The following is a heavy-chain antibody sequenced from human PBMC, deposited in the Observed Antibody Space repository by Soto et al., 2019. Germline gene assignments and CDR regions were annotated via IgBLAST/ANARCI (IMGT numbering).Heavy chain of an antibody. Sequence: SVKVSCKASGFTFTSSAMQWVRQARGQRLEWIGWIVVGSGNTNYAQKFQERVTITRDMSTSTAYMGLSSLRSEDTAVYYCAAGVAVAELYYYGMDVWGQGTTVTVSS. CDR2: IVVGSGNT. J-gene: IGHJ6*02. CDR1: GFTFTSSA. CDR3: AAGVAVAELYYYGMDV. V-gene: IGHV1-58*02. D-gene: IGHD6-19*01.